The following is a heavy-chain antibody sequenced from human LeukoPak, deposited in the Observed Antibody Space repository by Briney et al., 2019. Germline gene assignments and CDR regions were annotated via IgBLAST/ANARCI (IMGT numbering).Heavy chain of an antibody. Sequence: QPGGTLRLSCAASGFTFSSYAMHWVRQAPGKGLEWVAVISYDGSNKYCADSVKGRFTISRDNSKNTLYLQMNSLRAEDTAVYYCARDMYDFWSGPFYYWGQGTLVTVSS. CDR3: ARDMYDFWSGPFYY. J-gene: IGHJ4*02. V-gene: IGHV3-30-3*01. D-gene: IGHD3-3*01. CDR2: ISYDGSNK. CDR1: GFTFSSYA.